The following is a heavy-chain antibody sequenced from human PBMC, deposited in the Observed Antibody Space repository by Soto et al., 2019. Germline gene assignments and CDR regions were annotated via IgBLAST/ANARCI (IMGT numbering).Heavy chain of an antibody. CDR1: GGSISSGGYY. CDR3: ARLDGRGSNVDY. V-gene: IGHV4-31*03. CDR2: IYYSGST. Sequence: QVQLQESGPGLVKPSQTLSLTCTVSGGSISSGGYYWSWIRQHPGKGLGWIGYIYYSGSTYYNPSLKCRVTISVDTSKNQFSLKLSSVTAADTAVDYCARLDGRGSNVDYWCQGTLVTVSS. J-gene: IGHJ4*02. D-gene: IGHD2-15*01.